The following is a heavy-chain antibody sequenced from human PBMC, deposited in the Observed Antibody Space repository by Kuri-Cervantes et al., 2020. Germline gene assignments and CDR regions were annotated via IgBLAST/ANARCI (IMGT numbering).Heavy chain of an antibody. J-gene: IGHJ4*02. Sequence: GSLRLSCAVYGGSFSGYYWTWIRQPPGKGLEWIGEINHSGSTNYNPYLKSRVTISVDTSKNQFSLKLSSVTAADTAVCYCARARGGYYDGSGTYGAWVDYWGQGTLVTVSS. V-gene: IGHV4-34*01. CDR3: ARARGGYYDGSGTYGAWVDY. CDR2: INHSGST. CDR1: GGSFSGYY. D-gene: IGHD3-10*01.